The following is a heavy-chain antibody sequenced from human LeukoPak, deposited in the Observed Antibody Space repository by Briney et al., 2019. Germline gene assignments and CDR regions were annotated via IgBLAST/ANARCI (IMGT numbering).Heavy chain of an antibody. CDR2: ISRSGGST. J-gene: IGHJ6*02. D-gene: IGHD3-10*01. CDR3: AKLGGKTANGDEYYGMDV. V-gene: IGHV3-23*01. Sequence: GGSLRLSCAASELHAMTWVRQGPGKALEWVSAISRSGGSTYYADSVKGRFTISRDKSNNTLFLQMNSLRAEDTAVYYCAKLGGKTANGDEYYGMDVWGLGTTVTVSS. CDR1: ELHA.